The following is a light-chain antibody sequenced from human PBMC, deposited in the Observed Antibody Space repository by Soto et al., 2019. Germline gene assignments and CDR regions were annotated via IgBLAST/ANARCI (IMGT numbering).Light chain of an antibody. Sequence: QSVLTQPPSASGTPGQRVTISCSGGSSNIGSNTVSWYQQLPGTAHKLVMYVNNHRSSGVPDRFSGFKSGTSASLAISGVQSEEEAGDYCATWDDSLNDTVFGGGTNLTVL. J-gene: IGLJ2*01. CDR2: VNN. V-gene: IGLV1-44*01. CDR3: ATWDDSLNDTV. CDR1: SSNIGSNT.